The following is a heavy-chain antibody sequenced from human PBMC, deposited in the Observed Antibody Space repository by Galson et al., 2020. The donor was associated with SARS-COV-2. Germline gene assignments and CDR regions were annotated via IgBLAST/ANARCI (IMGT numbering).Heavy chain of an antibody. V-gene: IGHV3-21*01. D-gene: IGHD1-26*01. Sequence: GGSLRLSCEVSGFTFNIYSMNWVRQAPGKGLEWVSAISSSSDYIYYADSVKGRFTISRDNAKNSLYLQITSLRAEDTAVYYCARDASWAMFGLDVWGQGTPVTVSS. CDR3: ARDASWAMFGLDV. CDR1: GFTFNIYS. J-gene: IGHJ6*02. CDR2: ISSSSDYI.